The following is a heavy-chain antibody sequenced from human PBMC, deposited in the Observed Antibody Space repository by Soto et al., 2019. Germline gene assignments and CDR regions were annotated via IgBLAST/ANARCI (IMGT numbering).Heavy chain of an antibody. CDR1: GYSFTSYW. V-gene: IGHV5-51*01. Sequence: XDSLKISCKCSGYSFTSYWIGLVRQMPGKGLEWMGIIYPGDSDTRYSPSFQGQVTISADKSISTAYLQWSSLKASDTAMYYCERWYKWELLQRYFEYWGQGTQVTVSS. CDR3: ERWYKWELLQRYFEY. D-gene: IGHD1-26*01. CDR2: IYPGDSDT. J-gene: IGHJ4*02.